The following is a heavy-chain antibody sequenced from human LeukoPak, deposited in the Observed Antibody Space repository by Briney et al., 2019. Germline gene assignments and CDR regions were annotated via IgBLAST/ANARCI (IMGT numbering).Heavy chain of an antibody. CDR2: IIPILGIA. D-gene: IGHD1-20*01. Sequence: ASVKVSCKASGGTFSSYATSWVRQAPGQGLEWMGRIIPILGIANYAQKFQGRVTITADRSTSTAYMELSSLRSEDTAVYYCARDLPDNWNLGYWGQGTLVTVSS. CDR1: GGTFSSYA. J-gene: IGHJ4*02. CDR3: ARDLPDNWNLGY. V-gene: IGHV1-69*04.